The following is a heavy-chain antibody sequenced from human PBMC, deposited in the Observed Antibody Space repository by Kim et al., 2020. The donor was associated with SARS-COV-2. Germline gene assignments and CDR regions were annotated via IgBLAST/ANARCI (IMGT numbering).Heavy chain of an antibody. Sequence: GGSLRLSCAASGFTFSSYAMHWVRQAPGKGLEWVAVISYDGSNKYYADSVKGRFTISRDNSKNTLYLQMNSLRAEDTAVYYCARDSFSTPPNDSSGSWGQGTLVTVSS. J-gene: IGHJ5*02. CDR1: GFTFSSYA. CDR3: ARDSFSTPPNDSSGS. V-gene: IGHV3-30*04. CDR2: ISYDGSNK. D-gene: IGHD3-22*01.